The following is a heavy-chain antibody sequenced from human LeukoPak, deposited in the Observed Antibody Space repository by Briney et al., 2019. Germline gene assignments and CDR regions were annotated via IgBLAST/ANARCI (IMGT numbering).Heavy chain of an antibody. D-gene: IGHD6-13*01. CDR1: GFIFSDYW. CDR3: ARDGTAAGLYFDL. CDR2: IRQDGSEK. Sequence: GGSLRLSCAASGFIFSDYWVNWDRQAPGKGLEWVASIRQDGSEKTYVDSVKGRFTISRDNTKSSLYLQMSSLTAEDTAVYYCARDGTAAGLYFDLWGQGTLVTVSS. V-gene: IGHV3-7*01. J-gene: IGHJ4*01.